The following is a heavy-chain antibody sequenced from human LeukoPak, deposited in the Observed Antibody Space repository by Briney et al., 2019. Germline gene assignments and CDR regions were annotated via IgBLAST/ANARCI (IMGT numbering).Heavy chain of an antibody. V-gene: IGHV1-8*03. Sequence: ASVKVSCKGYGYTFINHDIDWVRQAAGQGLEWMGWMNSNSGNTGYAQKFQGRVTFTRDTSISTAYMELYSLRSEDTAVYYCASVSHSLDDYGGNSGHYGMDVWGQGTTVTVSS. CDR2: MNSNSGNT. CDR1: GYTFINHD. D-gene: IGHD4-23*01. J-gene: IGHJ6*02. CDR3: ASVSHSLDDYGGNSGHYGMDV.